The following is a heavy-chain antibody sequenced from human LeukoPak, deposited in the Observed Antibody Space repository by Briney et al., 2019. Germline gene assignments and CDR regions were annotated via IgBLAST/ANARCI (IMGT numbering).Heavy chain of an antibody. Sequence: ASVKVSCKASGYPFTNFYINWVRQAPGQGLEWVGTINPKDGTTTYAQKFQGRLTMTRDTSTSTVYMELNRLRSDDTAVYYCARDAYKRGWYLISWGQGTLVTVSS. D-gene: IGHD6-19*01. J-gene: IGHJ5*02. CDR3: ARDAYKRGWYLIS. V-gene: IGHV1-46*01. CDR2: INPKDGTT. CDR1: GYPFTNFY.